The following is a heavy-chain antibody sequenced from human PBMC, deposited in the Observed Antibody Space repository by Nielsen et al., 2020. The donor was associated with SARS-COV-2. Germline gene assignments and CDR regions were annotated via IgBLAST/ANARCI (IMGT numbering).Heavy chain of an antibody. CDR1: GFIFRQYG. Sequence: GESLKISCAASGFIFRQYGMHWVRQAPGKGLEWVALIWSDGSSGYYADSVKGRFTVSRDNSRNTVFLQMDSLTTEDTATYYCARRGDFYSYYSSYFPNWGQGTLVTVSS. J-gene: IGHJ4*02. CDR3: ARRGDFYSYYSSYFPN. D-gene: IGHD3-10*01. V-gene: IGHV3-33*01. CDR2: IWSDGSSG.